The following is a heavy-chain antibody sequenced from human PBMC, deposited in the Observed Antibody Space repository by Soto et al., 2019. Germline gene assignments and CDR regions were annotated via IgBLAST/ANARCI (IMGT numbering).Heavy chain of an antibody. CDR1: GGSFSGYY. J-gene: IGHJ3*02. D-gene: IGHD3-9*01. CDR3: ARAEILTGYTKGAFDI. Sequence: QVQLQQWGAGLLKPSETLSLTCAVYGGSFSGYYWSWIRQPPGKGLEWIGEINHSGSTNYNPSLKSRVTISVDTSKNQFSLKLSSVTAADTAAYYCARAEILTGYTKGAFDIWGQGTMVTVSS. CDR2: INHSGST. V-gene: IGHV4-34*01.